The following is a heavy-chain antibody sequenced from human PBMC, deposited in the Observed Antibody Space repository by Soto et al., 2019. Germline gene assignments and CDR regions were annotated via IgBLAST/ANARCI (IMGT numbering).Heavy chain of an antibody. CDR1: GFTFSEST. J-gene: IGHJ4*01. CDR2: VSTSGRST. CDR3: VKQAHGLDGVAFDY. V-gene: IGHV3-64D*06. Sequence: QLVESGGGLVQPGGSLRLSCSASGFTFSESTIYWVRQVPGKGLEAIPPVSTSGRSTYYANSVKDNFRISRDNSKNTIYLQMGSLRPEDTARYYCVKQAHGLDGVAFDYWGRGTQVTVAS. D-gene: IGHD2-15*01.